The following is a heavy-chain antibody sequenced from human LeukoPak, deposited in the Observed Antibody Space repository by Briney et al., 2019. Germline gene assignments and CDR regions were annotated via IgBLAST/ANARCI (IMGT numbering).Heavy chain of an antibody. V-gene: IGHV3-7*01. Sequence: GSLRLSCAASGFTFSSYWMGWVRQAPGEGLEWVANIKQDGREKCYVDSVRGRFTISRDNAKDSLYLQMNSLRAEDTAVYYCARGRGDYWGQGTLVTVSS. J-gene: IGHJ4*02. CDR1: GFTFSSYW. D-gene: IGHD5-24*01. CDR2: IKQDGREK. CDR3: ARGRGDY.